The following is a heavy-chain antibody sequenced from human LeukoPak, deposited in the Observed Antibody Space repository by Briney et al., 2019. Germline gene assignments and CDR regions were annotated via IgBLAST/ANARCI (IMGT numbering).Heavy chain of an antibody. V-gene: IGHV3-74*01. D-gene: IGHD5-18*01. CDR1: GLTFSDFW. CDR3: ATGHSYGYDY. J-gene: IGHJ4*02. CDR2: VKGDGRTT. Sequence: GGSLRLSCAASGLTFSDFWMHWVRQTPGKGLVWVALVKGDGRTTIYADSVKGRFTISRDNAKNTLYLQMNGLRADDSGVYYCATGHSYGYDYWGQGVLVTVSS.